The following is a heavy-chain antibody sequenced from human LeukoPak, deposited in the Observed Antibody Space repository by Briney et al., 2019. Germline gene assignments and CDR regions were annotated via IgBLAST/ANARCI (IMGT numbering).Heavy chain of an antibody. D-gene: IGHD1-26*01. CDR1: GFTFGSDW. CDR3: ARGPRGSSGDY. Sequence: PGGSLRLSCAASGFTFGSDWMHWVRQAPGKGLVWVSRINTDGSSTSYADSVKGRFTISRDNAKNTLYLQMNSLRAEDTAVYYCARGPRGSSGDYWGQGTLVTVSS. CDR2: INTDGSST. V-gene: IGHV3-74*01. J-gene: IGHJ4*02.